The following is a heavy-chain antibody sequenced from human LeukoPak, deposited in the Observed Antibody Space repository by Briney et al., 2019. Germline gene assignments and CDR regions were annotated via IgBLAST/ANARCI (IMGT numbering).Heavy chain of an antibody. D-gene: IGHD1-26*01. V-gene: IGHV3-23*01. CDR1: GFTFSDYP. CDR3: AKETKVGPKTMAYFAD. Sequence: GGSLRLSCGAFGFTFSDYPMTWVRQAPGKGLEWVSLISESGDKTYYADSVKGRFTISRDNSKNTLSLQMNGLTVEDTAFYYCAKETKVGPKTMAYFADCGQGTLVTVSS. J-gene: IGHJ1*01. CDR2: ISESGDKT.